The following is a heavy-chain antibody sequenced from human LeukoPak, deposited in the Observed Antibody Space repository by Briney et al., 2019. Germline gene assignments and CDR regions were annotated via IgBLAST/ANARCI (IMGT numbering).Heavy chain of an antibody. D-gene: IGHD5-18*01. J-gene: IGHJ3*02. CDR3: ARDRSAGYSYGFGDDAFDI. Sequence: SETLSLTCTVSGGSISSYYWSWIRQPRGKGLEWIGCIYYSGSTNYNPSLKSRVTISVDTSKNQFSLKLSSVTAADTAVYYCARDRSAGYSYGFGDDAFDIWGQGTMVTVSS. V-gene: IGHV4-59*01. CDR2: IYYSGST. CDR1: GGSISSYY.